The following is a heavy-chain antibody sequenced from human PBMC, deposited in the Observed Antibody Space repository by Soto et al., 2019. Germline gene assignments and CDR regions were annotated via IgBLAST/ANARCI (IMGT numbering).Heavy chain of an antibody. CDR3: AKHSSIAVPGSYMDV. V-gene: IGHV3-23*01. Sequence: GGSLRLSCAASGFTFSSYAMNWVRQAPGKGLEWVSTIDYTGGYSYYADSVKGRFTISRDNSKNTLYLQMNGLRAEDTAVYYCAKHSSIAVPGSYMDVWGKGTTVTVSS. CDR2: IDYTGGYS. D-gene: IGHD6-6*01. CDR1: GFTFSSYA. J-gene: IGHJ6*03.